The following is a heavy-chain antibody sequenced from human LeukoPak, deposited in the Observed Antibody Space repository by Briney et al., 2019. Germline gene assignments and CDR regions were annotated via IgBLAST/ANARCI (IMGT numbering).Heavy chain of an antibody. J-gene: IGHJ4*02. CDR1: GGSTSSTSYY. CDR2: IYYSGST. CDR3: ARGERCSGGSCYPGWNYFDY. V-gene: IGHV4-39*07. Sequence: PSETLSLTCTVSGGSTSSTSYYWGWIRQPPGTGLEWIGSIYYSGSTYYNPSLKSRVTISVDTSKNQFSLKLSSVTAADTAVYYCARGERCSGGSCYPGWNYFDYWGQGTLVTVSS. D-gene: IGHD2-15*01.